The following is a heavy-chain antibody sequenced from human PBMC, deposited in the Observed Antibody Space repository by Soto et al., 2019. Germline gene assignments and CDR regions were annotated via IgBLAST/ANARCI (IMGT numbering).Heavy chain of an antibody. Sequence: QVQLQESGPGLVKPSETLSLTCTVSGGSISSYYWSWIRQPPGKGLEWIGYIYYSGSTNYNPSLKSRATISVDTSKNQFSLKLSSVTAADTAVYYCARDLVVPAAMGYYYYGMDVWGQGTTVTVSS. CDR2: IYYSGST. CDR3: ARDLVVPAAMGYYYYGMDV. V-gene: IGHV4-59*01. CDR1: GGSISSYY. J-gene: IGHJ6*02. D-gene: IGHD2-2*01.